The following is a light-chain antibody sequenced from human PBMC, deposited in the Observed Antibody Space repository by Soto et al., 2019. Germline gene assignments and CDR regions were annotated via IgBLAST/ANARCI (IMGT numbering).Light chain of an antibody. CDR2: GAS. V-gene: IGKV3-20*01. J-gene: IGKJ5*01. Sequence: DILMTQSPATLSVSPGERATLSCRASQSVGSNLAWYQQKPGQPPRLLIYGASTRATGIPERFSGSGSGTDFTLTISSLEPEDFAVYYCQQYGTSPITFGQGTRLEIK. CDR1: QSVGSN. CDR3: QQYGTSPIT.